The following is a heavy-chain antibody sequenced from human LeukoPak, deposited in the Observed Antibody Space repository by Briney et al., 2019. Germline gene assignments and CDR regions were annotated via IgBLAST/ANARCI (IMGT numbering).Heavy chain of an antibody. CDR1: GYTFTNYV. J-gene: IGHJ4*02. D-gene: IGHD3-22*01. V-gene: IGHV1-18*01. CDR3: AISQGSYYDTSGYLGGDY. Sequence: ASVKVSCKSSGYTFTNYVIFWVRQAPGQGLEWMGWISAYSGNTNYAQKLQGRVTMTTETSTSTAYMELESLRSDDTAVYYCAISQGSYYDTSGYLGGDYWGQGTLVTVSS. CDR2: ISAYSGNT.